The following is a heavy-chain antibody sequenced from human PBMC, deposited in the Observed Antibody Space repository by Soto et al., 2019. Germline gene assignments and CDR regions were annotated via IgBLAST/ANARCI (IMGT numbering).Heavy chain of an antibody. CDR2: IKQDGSEK. CDR3: ARDRYYYDSSGYYPDYFDY. CDR1: GFTFSSYW. V-gene: IGHV3-7*01. D-gene: IGHD3-22*01. Sequence: PGGSLRLSCAASGFTFSSYWMSWVRQAPGKGLEWVANIKQDGSEKYYVDSVKGRFTISRDNAKNSLYLQMNSLRAEDTAVYYCARDRYYYDSSGYYPDYFDYRGQGTLVTVSS. J-gene: IGHJ4*02.